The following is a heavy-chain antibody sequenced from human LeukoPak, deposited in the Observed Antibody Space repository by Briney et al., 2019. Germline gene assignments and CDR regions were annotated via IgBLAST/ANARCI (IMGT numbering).Heavy chain of an antibody. D-gene: IGHD6-19*01. J-gene: IGHJ4*02. CDR1: GFTFSSYG. Sequence: GGSLRLSCAASGFTFSSYGMHWVRQAPGKGLEWVAVISYDGSNKYYAGSVKGRFTISRDNSKNTLYLQMNSLRAEDTAVYYCAKVAVAGGADYWGQGTLVTVSS. V-gene: IGHV3-30*18. CDR2: ISYDGSNK. CDR3: AKVAVAGGADY.